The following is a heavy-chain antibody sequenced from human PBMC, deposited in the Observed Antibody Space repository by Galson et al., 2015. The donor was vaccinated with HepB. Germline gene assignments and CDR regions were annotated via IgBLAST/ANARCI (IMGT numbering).Heavy chain of an antibody. Sequence: SVKVSCKASGYTFTGYYMHWVRQAPGQGLEWMGRINPNSGGTNYAQKFQGRVTMTRDTSISTAYMELSRLRSDDTAVYYCARVLGSYLQDGSFGDAFDIWGQGTMVTVSS. CDR1: GYTFTGYY. CDR2: INPNSGGT. D-gene: IGHD1-26*01. V-gene: IGHV1-2*06. CDR3: ARVLGSYLQDGSFGDAFDI. J-gene: IGHJ3*02.